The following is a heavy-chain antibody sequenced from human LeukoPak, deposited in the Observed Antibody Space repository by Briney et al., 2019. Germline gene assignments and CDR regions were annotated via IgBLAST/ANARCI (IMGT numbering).Heavy chain of an antibody. Sequence: ASVKVSCKASGYTFTGYFMHWVRQAPGQGLEWMGWINPKSGATNYAQKFQGRVTMTGDTSISTAYMELSSLRSDDTAVFYCARDVTRGYYDSTVPWGQGTLVTVSS. CDR3: ARDVTRGYYDSTVP. D-gene: IGHD3-22*01. J-gene: IGHJ5*02. CDR2: INPKSGAT. V-gene: IGHV1-2*02. CDR1: GYTFTGYF.